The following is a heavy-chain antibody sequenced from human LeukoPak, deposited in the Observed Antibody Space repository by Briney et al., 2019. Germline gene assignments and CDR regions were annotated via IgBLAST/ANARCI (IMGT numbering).Heavy chain of an antibody. V-gene: IGHV4-34*01. CDR2: INHSGST. CDR1: GGSFSDYY. Sequence: PSETLSLTCAVYGGSFSDYYWSWIRQPPGKGLEWIGEINHSGSTNYNPSLKSRVTISVDTSKNQFSLKLNSVTAADTAVYYCARVRGSSGSYEYYHYMDVWGKGTTVTISS. D-gene: IGHD1-26*01. J-gene: IGHJ6*03. CDR3: ARVRGSSGSYEYYHYMDV.